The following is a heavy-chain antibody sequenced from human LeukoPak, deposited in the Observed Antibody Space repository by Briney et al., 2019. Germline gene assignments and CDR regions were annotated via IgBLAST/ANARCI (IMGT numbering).Heavy chain of an antibody. J-gene: IGHJ6*03. V-gene: IGHV5-51*01. D-gene: IGHD5-12*01. CDR2: IYPGDSDT. CDR3: ARHEYSGYDYVDYYYMDV. Sequence: GESLKISCKNSGYSFTTYWIGWVRQMPGKGLEWMGIIYPGDSDTRYSPSFQGQVTISADKSISTAYLQWSSLKASDTAMYYCARHEYSGYDYVDYYYMDVWGKGTTVTISS. CDR1: GYSFTTYW.